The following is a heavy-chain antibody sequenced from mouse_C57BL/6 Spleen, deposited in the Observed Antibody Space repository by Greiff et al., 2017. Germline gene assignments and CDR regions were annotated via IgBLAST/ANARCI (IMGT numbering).Heavy chain of an antibody. V-gene: IGHV1-62-2*01. D-gene: IGHD3-3*01. CDR3: ARHEAGTGAMDY. Sequence: VKVVESGAELVKPGASVKLSCKASGYTFTEYTIHWVKQRSGQGLEWIGWFYPGSGSIKYNEKFKDKATLTADKSSSTVYMELSRLTSEDAAVYCCARHEAGTGAMDYWGQGTSVTVSS. J-gene: IGHJ4*01. CDR1: GYTFTEYT. CDR2: FYPGSGSI.